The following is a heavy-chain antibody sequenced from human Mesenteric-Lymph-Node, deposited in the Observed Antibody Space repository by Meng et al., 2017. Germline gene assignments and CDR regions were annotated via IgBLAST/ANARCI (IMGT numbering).Heavy chain of an antibody. J-gene: IGHJ5*02. D-gene: IGHD2-2*02. Sequence: ASVKVSCKASGYTFSGHYIHWVRQAPGQGLQWLGRINPNNGDTNYAQKFQGRVTMTRDTSISTAYMELSRLRSDDTAVYYCARQWGTGYCSSTSCYRFDPWGQGTLVTVSS. CDR1: GYTFSGHY. CDR2: INPNNGDT. CDR3: ARQWGTGYCSSTSCYRFDP. V-gene: IGHV1-2*06.